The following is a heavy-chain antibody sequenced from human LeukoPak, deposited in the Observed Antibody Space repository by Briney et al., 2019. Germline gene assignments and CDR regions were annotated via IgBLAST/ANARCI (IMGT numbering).Heavy chain of an antibody. CDR2: ISWNSGSI. V-gene: IGHV3-9*01. CDR1: GFTFSDYS. Sequence: GGSLRLSCAASGFTFSDYSMNWVRQAPGKGLEWVSGISWNSGSIGYADSVKGRFTISRDNAKNSLYLQMNSLRPEDTALYYCAKDFLGAGYSSGWYGSWGQGTLVTVSS. D-gene: IGHD6-19*01. CDR3: AKDFLGAGYSSGWYGS. J-gene: IGHJ5*02.